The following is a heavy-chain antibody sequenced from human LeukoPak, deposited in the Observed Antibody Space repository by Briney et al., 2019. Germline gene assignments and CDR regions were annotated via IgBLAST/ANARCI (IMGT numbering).Heavy chain of an antibody. D-gene: IGHD6-6*01. CDR2: INHSGST. CDR3: ARAGSSSHYYYYYYMDV. J-gene: IGHJ6*03. Sequence: PSETLSLTCAVYGGSFSGYYWSWIRQPPGKGLEWIGEINHSGSTNYNPSLKSRVTISVDTPKNQFSLKLSSVTAADTAVYYCARAGSSSHYYYYYYMDVWGKGTTVTVSS. CDR1: GGSFSGYY. V-gene: IGHV4-34*01.